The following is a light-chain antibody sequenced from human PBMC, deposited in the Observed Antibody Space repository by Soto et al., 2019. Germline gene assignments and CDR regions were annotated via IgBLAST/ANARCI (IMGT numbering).Light chain of an antibody. CDR1: QSMSSW. V-gene: IGKV1-5*01. CDR2: DAS. CDR3: QQYNSHRT. Sequence: DIQMAQSPSTLSASVGASLTLTCRASQSMSSWLAWYQQKPGKAPKLLIYDASSLEGGVPSRLSGSESGTEFTLTIRSLQPDDSATYYCQQYNSHRTFGQGTKVDIK. J-gene: IGKJ1*01.